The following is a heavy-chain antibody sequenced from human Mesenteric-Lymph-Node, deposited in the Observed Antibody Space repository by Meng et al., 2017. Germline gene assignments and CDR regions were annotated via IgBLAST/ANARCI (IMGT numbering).Heavy chain of an antibody. CDR3: ARMNTVATVLFDY. CDR2: IYYSGIT. CDR1: GGSISSYY. V-gene: IGHV4-59*01. J-gene: IGHJ4*02. D-gene: IGHD5-12*01. Sequence: SETLSLTCTVSGGSISSYYWNWIRQPPGKGLEWIGYIYYSGITNYNPSLKSRVTISVDTSKSQFSLKLSSVTAADTAVYYCARMNTVATVLFDYWGQGTVVTVSS.